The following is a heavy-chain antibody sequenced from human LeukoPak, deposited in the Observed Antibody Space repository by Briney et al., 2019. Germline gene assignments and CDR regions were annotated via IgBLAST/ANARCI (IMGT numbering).Heavy chain of an antibody. J-gene: IGHJ6*03. CDR1: GGTLSSYA. CDR2: IIPIFGTA. D-gene: IGHD3-10*01. V-gene: IGHV1-69*13. Sequence: GASVTVSCKASGGTLSSYAISWVRQAPGQGREWMGGIIPIFGTANYAQKFQGRVTITADESTSTAYMELSSLRSEDTAVYYCARGHYYGSGSYADYYYYMDVWGKGTTVTISS. CDR3: ARGHYYGSGSYADYYYYMDV.